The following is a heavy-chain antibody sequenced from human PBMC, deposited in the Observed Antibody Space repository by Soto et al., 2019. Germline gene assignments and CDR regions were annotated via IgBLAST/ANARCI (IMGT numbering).Heavy chain of an antibody. CDR1: GCSISSGGYY. D-gene: IGHD4-17*01. J-gene: IGHJ6*02. V-gene: IGHV4-31*03. CDR2: IYYSGST. Sequence: PXETLSLTCTVSGCSISSGGYYWSWIRQHPGKGLEWIGYIYYSGSTYYNPSLKSRVTISVDTSKNQFSLKLSSVTAADTAVYYCARSPGTVTTSSPHYYYYYGMDVWGQGTTVTVSS. CDR3: ARSPGTVTTSSPHYYYYYGMDV.